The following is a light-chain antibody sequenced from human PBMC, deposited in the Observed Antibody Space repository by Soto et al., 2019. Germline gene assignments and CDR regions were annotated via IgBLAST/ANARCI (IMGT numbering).Light chain of an antibody. CDR3: SSYTTTNSLK. J-gene: IGLJ2*01. CDR1: SRDVGTCKY. Sequence: HSALTHPGPGCGYPGQSIQISCAGSSRDVGTCKYVSWYQQHAGKAHKLITFEVSHRPSGVSDRFSGSKSGNTASLTISGLQAEDEADYSCSSYTTTNSLKFGGGT. CDR2: EVS. V-gene: IGLV2-14*01.